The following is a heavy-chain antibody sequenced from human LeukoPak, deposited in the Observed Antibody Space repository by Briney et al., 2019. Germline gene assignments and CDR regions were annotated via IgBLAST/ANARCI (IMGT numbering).Heavy chain of an antibody. CDR3: ARDKGEGSSWPPTPPDY. V-gene: IGHV3-48*02. D-gene: IGHD6-13*01. J-gene: IGHJ4*02. CDR2: ISSSSTI. CDR1: GFTFSSYS. Sequence: PGGSLRLSCAASGFTFSSYSMNWVRQAPGKGLEWVSYISSSSTIYYADSVKGRFTISRDNAKNSRYLQMNSLRDEDTAVYYCARDKGEGSSWPPTPPDYWGQGTLVTVSS.